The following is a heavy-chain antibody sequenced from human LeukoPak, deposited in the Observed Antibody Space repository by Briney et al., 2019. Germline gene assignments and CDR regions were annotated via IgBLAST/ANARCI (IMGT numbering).Heavy chain of an antibody. CDR1: GYTFTGYY. Sequence: ASVKVSCKASGYTFTGYYMHWVRQAPGQGLEWMGWINPNSGGTNYAQKFQGRVTMTRDTSISTAYMELSRLRSDDTAVYYCARSYCSGGSCYPIYAFDIWGQGTMVTVSS. V-gene: IGHV1-2*02. CDR2: INPNSGGT. J-gene: IGHJ3*02. D-gene: IGHD2-15*01. CDR3: ARSYCSGGSCYPIYAFDI.